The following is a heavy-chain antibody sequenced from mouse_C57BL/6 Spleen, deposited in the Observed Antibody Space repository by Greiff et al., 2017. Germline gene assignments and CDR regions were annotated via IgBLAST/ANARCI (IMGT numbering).Heavy chain of an antibody. CDR2: IHPNSGST. Sequence: QVQLQQPGAELVKPGASVKLSCKASGYTFTSYWMHWVKQRPGQGLEWIGMIHPNSGSTNYNEKFKSKATLTVDKSSSTAYMQLSSLTSEDAAVYYCARQDYRAWFAYWGQGTLVTVSA. J-gene: IGHJ3*01. CDR1: GYTFTSYW. V-gene: IGHV1-64*01. CDR3: ARQDYRAWFAY. D-gene: IGHD2-13*01.